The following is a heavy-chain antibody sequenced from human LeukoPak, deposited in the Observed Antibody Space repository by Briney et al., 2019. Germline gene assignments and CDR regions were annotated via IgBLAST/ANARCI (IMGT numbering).Heavy chain of an antibody. CDR3: AILENSVAGTAASDY. CDR1: GFTFSSYA. D-gene: IGHD6-19*01. Sequence: GSLRLSCAASGFTFSSYAMSWVRQPSGKGLEWIGEINHSGSTNYNPSLKSRVTISVDTSKNQFSLKLSSMTAADTAVYYCAILENSVAGTAASDYWGQGTLVTVSS. CDR2: INHSGST. V-gene: IGHV4-34*08. J-gene: IGHJ4*02.